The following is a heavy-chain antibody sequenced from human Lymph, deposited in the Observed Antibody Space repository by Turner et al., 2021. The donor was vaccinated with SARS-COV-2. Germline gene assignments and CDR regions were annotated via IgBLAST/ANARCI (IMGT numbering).Heavy chain of an antibody. J-gene: IGHJ6*02. V-gene: IGHV3-53*04. Sequence: VQLVESGGGLVQPGGSLRLSCAASGITVSRNYMSWVRQATGKGLEWVSVIYSGGSSYYADSVKGRFTISRHNSKNTLYLQMNSLRAEDTAVYYCARDLDTAGGMDVWGQGTTVTVSS. CDR3: ARDLDTAGGMDV. CDR1: GITVSRNY. D-gene: IGHD5-18*01. CDR2: IYSGGSS.